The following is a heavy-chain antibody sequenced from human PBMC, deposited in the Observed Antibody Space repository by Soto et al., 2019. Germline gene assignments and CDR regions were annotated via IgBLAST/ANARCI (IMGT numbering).Heavy chain of an antibody. J-gene: IGHJ6*02. CDR2: IDPSDSYT. CDR1: GYSFTSYW. Sequence: HGESLKISCKGSGYSFTSYWISWVRQMPGKGLEWMGRIDPSDSYTNYSPSFQGHVTISADKSISTAYLQWSSLKASDTAMYYCARHLGGATTPFYYSYGMDVWGQGTTVTVS. D-gene: IGHD1-26*01. V-gene: IGHV5-10-1*01. CDR3: ARHLGGATTPFYYSYGMDV.